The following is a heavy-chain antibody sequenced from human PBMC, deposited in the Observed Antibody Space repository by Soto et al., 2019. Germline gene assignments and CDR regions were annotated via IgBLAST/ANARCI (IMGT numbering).Heavy chain of an antibody. J-gene: IGHJ4*02. D-gene: IGHD1-1*01. CDR2: ISSTTNYI. CDR3: ERASDDLTSNVDY. Sequence: XGTLRLSCSASGFTFTRYSMNWVLQAPGKGLEWVSSISSTTNYIYYGESMKGRFTISRDNAKNSLYLEMNSLRAEDTAVYYCERASDDLTSNVDYWGQGTLVTVSS. V-gene: IGHV3-21*06. CDR1: GFTFTRYS.